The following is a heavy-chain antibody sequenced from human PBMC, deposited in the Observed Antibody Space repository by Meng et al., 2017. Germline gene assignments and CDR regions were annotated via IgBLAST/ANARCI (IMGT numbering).Heavy chain of an antibody. D-gene: IGHD3-22*01. V-gene: IGHV3-48*04. CDR1: GFTFSSYW. Sequence: GESLKISCAASGFTFSSYWMSWVRQAPGKGLEWVSYISSSGSTIYYADSVKGRFTISRDNAKNSLYLQMNSLRAEDTAVYDCARDEYYYDSSGYDITPHFDYWGQGTLVPSPQ. J-gene: IGHJ4*02. CDR2: ISSSGSTI. CDR3: ARDEYYYDSSGYDITPHFDY.